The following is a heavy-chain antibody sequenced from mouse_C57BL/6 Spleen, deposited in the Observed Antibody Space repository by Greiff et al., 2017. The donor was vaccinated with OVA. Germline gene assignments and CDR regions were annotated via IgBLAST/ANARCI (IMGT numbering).Heavy chain of an antibody. CDR2: ISYDGSN. Sequence: EVKLVESGPGLVKPSQSLSLPCSVTGYSITSGYYWNWIRQFPGNKLEWMGYISYDGSNNYNPSLKNRISITRDTSKNQFFLKLNSVTTEGTATYYCARGDYDYAGFAYWGQGTLVTVSA. J-gene: IGHJ3*01. CDR1: GYSITSGYY. V-gene: IGHV3-6*01. CDR3: ARGDYDYAGFAY. D-gene: IGHD2-4*01.